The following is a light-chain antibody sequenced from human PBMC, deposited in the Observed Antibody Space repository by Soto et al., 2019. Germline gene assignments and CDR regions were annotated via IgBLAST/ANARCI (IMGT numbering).Light chain of an antibody. CDR3: QQRGNWPPGFT. J-gene: IGKJ3*01. V-gene: IGKV3-11*01. CDR1: QSVSIL. Sequence: EIVLTQSPATLSLSPGERATLSCRASQSVSILLAWYQQKGGQAPRLLIYDTSNRATGIPARFSGSGSGTDFTLTISSLETEDSAVYYCQQRGNWPPGFTFGPGTKVDIK. CDR2: DTS.